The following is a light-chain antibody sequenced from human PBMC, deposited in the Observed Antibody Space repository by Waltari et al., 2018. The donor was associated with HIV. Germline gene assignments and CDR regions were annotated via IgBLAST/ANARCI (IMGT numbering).Light chain of an antibody. CDR2: DAS. J-gene: IGKJ4*01. Sequence: EIVLTQSPGALSLSRGERATLPCRASQSLSSNYLAWYQQKPGHPPRLLMYDASTRATGIPDRFSGSGSETDFTLTISRLEPEDFAVYYCQQYRSTPRTFGGGTRVQIK. CDR3: QQYRSTPRT. CDR1: QSLSSNY. V-gene: IGKV3-20*01.